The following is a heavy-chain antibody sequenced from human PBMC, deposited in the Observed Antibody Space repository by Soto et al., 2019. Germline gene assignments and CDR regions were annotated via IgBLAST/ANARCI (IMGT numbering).Heavy chain of an antibody. J-gene: IGHJ3*02. D-gene: IGHD6-13*01. CDR2: IYYSGST. CDR1: GGSISSGGYY. V-gene: IGHV4-31*03. CDR3: ARRYSSAFDI. Sequence: SETLSLTCTVSGGSISSGGYYWSWIRQHPGKGLEWIGYIYYSGSTYYKPSLKSRVTISVDTSKNQFSLKLSSVTAADTAVYYCARRYSSAFDIWGQGTMVTVSS.